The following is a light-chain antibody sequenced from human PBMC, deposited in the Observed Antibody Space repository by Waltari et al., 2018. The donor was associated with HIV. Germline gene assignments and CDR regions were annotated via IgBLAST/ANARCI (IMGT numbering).Light chain of an antibody. CDR2: HDI. CDR3: QAWDSSTVV. J-gene: IGLJ2*01. CDR1: ESGDKY. Sequence: SYELTQPPSVSVSPGQTASITCSGVESGDKYAFWYQQKPGQSPVLVIYHDIQRPSGIPERFSGSNSGNTATLTISGTQAMDEAYYYCQAWDSSTVVFGGGTKLTVL. V-gene: IGLV3-1*01.